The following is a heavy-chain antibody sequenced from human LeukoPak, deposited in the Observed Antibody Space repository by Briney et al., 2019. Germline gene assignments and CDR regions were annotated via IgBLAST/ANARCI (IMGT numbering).Heavy chain of an antibody. CDR2: INHGGST. CDR1: GGSFSGYY. J-gene: IGHJ3*01. D-gene: IGHD2-8*02. V-gene: IGHV4-34*01. Sequence: KPSETLSLTCAVYGGSFSGYYWIWIRQSPGKGLEWIGEINHGGSTTYNPSLKSQVTISVDTSKNQFSLKLSSLTAADTAVYFCARSLLWPTGTFDVWGQGTMVTV. CDR3: ARSLLWPTGTFDV.